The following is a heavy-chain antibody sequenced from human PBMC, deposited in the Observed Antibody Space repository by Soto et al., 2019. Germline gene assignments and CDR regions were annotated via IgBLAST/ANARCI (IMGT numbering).Heavy chain of an antibody. V-gene: IGHV4-59*01. CDR2: IYFNGDT. J-gene: IGHJ4*02. CDR1: GDSITDNY. Sequence: PSETLSLTCTVSGDSITDNYWNWIRQPPGRGLEWIGFIYFNGDTRYNPSLQSRVTMSMDTSKNQFSLNLASVTAADTAVYYCARDKITGLFDYWGQGTQVTVSS. D-gene: IGHD2-8*02. CDR3: ARDKITGLFDY.